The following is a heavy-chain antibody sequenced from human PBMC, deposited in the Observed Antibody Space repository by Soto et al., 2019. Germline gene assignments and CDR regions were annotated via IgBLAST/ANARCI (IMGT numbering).Heavy chain of an antibody. D-gene: IGHD3-3*01. CDR2: MNPNSGNT. CDR1: GYTFTSYD. J-gene: IGHJ6*02. Sequence: QVQLVQSGAEVKKPGASVKVSCKASGYTFTSYDINWVRQATGQGLEWMGWMNPNSGNTGYAQKFQGRVTMTRNTSIXXAXMXXSSRRSEDTAVYYGARGGLALSLVIMLDYYYTRDVWGQGPTVTVSS. V-gene: IGHV1-8*01. CDR3: ARGGLALSLVIMLDYYYTRDV.